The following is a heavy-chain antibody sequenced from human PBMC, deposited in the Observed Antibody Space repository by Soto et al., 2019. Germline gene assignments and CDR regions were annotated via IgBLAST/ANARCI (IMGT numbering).Heavy chain of an antibody. Sequence: QVQLVESGGGVVQPGRSLRLSCAASGFTFSSYAMNWVRQAPGKGLEWVAVISYSGSNKSYAYSVKGRFTISRENSKNTMCLQMNSLIAEDTAAYYCARGGMVGAKSYYYYGMDVWGQGTTVTVSS. J-gene: IGHJ6*02. D-gene: IGHD1-26*01. CDR3: ARGGMVGAKSYYYYGMDV. V-gene: IGHV3-30-3*01. CDR2: ISYSGSNK. CDR1: GFTFSSYA.